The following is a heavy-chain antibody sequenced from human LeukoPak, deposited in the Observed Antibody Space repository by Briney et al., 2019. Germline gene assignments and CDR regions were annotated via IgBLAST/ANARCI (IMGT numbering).Heavy chain of an antibody. Sequence: PSETLSLTCAVYGGSFSGYYWSWIRQPPGKGLEWIGEINHSGSTNYNPSLKSRVTISVVTSKNQFSLKLSSVTAADTAVYYCARTHCSGGSCYNATFDYWGQGTLVTVSS. CDR1: GGSFSGYY. CDR3: ARTHCSGGSCYNATFDY. D-gene: IGHD2-15*01. V-gene: IGHV4-34*01. J-gene: IGHJ4*02. CDR2: INHSGST.